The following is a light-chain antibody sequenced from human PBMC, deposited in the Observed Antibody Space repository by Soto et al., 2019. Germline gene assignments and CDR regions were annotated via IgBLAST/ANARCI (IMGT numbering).Light chain of an antibody. CDR2: AAS. CDR1: QSINNC. J-gene: IGKJ3*01. CDR3: QQGFNTPNT. Sequence: DIQMTQSPSSLSASVGDRVTITCRASQSINNCLNWYQQKPGKAPKLLIYAASSLQSGVPSRFSGSASGTHFTLTISSLQPEDFATYYCQQGFNTPNTFGPGTKVDIK. V-gene: IGKV1-39*01.